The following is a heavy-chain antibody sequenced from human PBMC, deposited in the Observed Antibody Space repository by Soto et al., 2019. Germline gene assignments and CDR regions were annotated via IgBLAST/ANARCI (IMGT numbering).Heavy chain of an antibody. CDR2: INAGKGNT. Sequence: ASVKVSCKASGYTFTSYAMHWVRQAPGQRLAWMGWINAGKGNTNYSQKFQGIITRTSDTSASTSNLELNSVRSKDTAVYYCARPGWLTTSCYGLDGWGQGTTVTVSS. CDR3: ARPGWLTTSCYGLDG. V-gene: IGHV1-3*01. J-gene: IGHJ6*02. D-gene: IGHD2-2*01. CDR1: GYTFTSYA.